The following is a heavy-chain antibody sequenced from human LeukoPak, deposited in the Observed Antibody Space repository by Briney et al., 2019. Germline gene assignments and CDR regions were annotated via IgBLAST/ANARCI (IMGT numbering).Heavy chain of an antibody. D-gene: IGHD5-12*01. Sequence: ASVKVSCKASGFTFTDYYLHWVRQAPGQGREWMGWISPNNGDTDYAQKFQGRVRMTTDTSISTAYMDLSRLTSNDTAMYYCAREGPLSSIKHWGQGTLVTVSS. CDR2: ISPNNGDT. CDR1: GFTFTDYY. V-gene: IGHV1-2*02. J-gene: IGHJ1*01. CDR3: AREGPLSSIKH.